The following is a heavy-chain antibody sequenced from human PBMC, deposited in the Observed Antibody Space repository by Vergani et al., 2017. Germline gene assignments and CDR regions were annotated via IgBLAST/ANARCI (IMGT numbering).Heavy chain of an antibody. CDR2: INHSGRT. V-gene: IGHV4-34*01. CDR3: ARGNYYGSGSYYRVKKYFDY. CDR1: GGSFSGYY. J-gene: IGHJ4*02. D-gene: IGHD3-10*01. Sequence: QVQLQQWGAGLLKPSETLSLTCAVYGGSFSGYYWSWIRQPPGKGLEWIVEINHSGRTNYNPSLKSRVTISVATSKNQFSLKLSSVTAADTAVYYCARGNYYGSGSYYRVKKYFDYWGQGTLVTVSS.